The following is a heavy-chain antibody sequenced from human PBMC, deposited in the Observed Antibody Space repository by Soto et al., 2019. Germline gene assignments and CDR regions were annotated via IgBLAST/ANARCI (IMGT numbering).Heavy chain of an antibody. D-gene: IGHD4-17*01. Sequence: SGPTLVNPTQTLTLTCTFSGFSLSTSGVGVGWIRQPPGKALEWLGLVYWNDDRRFRPSLKSRLTITKDTSKNQVVLTMTNMAPADTATYYCAHRRPTATAISGPSAFDFWGQGTLVTVSS. J-gene: IGHJ4*02. V-gene: IGHV2-5*01. CDR2: VYWNDDR. CDR3: AHRRPTATAISGPSAFDF. CDR1: GFSLSTSGVG.